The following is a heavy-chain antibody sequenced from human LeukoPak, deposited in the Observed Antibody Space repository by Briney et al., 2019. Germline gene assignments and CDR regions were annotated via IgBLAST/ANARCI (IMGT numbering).Heavy chain of an antibody. D-gene: IGHD3-16*01. J-gene: IGHJ4*02. Sequence: GGSLRLSCAASGFIVSSNFMSWVRQAPGKGLECVSVINSGGTTYYADSVKGRFTISRDDSKNTLYLQMNSLRAEGTAVYYCATGRGDYWGQGTLVTVSS. CDR3: ATGRGDY. V-gene: IGHV3-53*01. CDR2: INSGGTT. CDR1: GFIVSSNF.